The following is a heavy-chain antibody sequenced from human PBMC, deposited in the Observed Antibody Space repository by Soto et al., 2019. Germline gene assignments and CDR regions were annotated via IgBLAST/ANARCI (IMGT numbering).Heavy chain of an antibody. V-gene: IGHV4-34*01. CDR1: GGSFSGYY. J-gene: IGHJ5*02. D-gene: IGHD5-18*01. CDR2: INHSGNT. CDR3: ARGTTTMAPKNWFDP. Sequence: LETLSLTCAVYGGSFSGYYWSWIRQPPGKGLEWIGEINHSGNTNYNPSLKSRVTISVDRSKNQFSLKLTSVTAADTAMYYCARGTTTMAPKNWFDPWGQGILVTVSS.